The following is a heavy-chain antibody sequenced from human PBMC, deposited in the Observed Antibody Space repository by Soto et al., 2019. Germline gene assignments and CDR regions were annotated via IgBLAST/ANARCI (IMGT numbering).Heavy chain of an antibody. CDR3: ARQYCTHGPCYFDY. V-gene: IGHV4-39*01. D-gene: IGHD2-8*01. Sequence: SETLSLTSTVSGDTVRNSSYYWGWIRQPPGKGLEWIATMHADGSTYYNPSLKSRVTLSVDTSKNQFYLKLSSVTAADTTVYSWARQYCTHGPCYFDYWGQGALVTVSS. J-gene: IGHJ4*02. CDR2: MHADGST. CDR1: GDTVRNSSYY.